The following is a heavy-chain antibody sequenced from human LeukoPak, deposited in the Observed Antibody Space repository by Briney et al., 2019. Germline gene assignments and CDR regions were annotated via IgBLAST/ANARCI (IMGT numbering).Heavy chain of an antibody. CDR2: ISGSGGST. Sequence: GGSLRLSCAASGFTFSSYAMSWVRQAPGKGLEWVSAISGSGGSTYYADSVKGRFTISRDNAKNSLYLQMNSLRAEDTAVYYCARKAAAAHDAFDIWGQGTMVTVSS. D-gene: IGHD6-13*01. V-gene: IGHV3-23*01. J-gene: IGHJ3*02. CDR1: GFTFSSYA. CDR3: ARKAAAAHDAFDI.